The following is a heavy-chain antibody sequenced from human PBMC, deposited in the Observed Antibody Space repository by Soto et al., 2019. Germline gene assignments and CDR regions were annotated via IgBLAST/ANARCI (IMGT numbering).Heavy chain of an antibody. Sequence: PSETLSLTCAVYGGSFSGYYWSWIRQPPGKGLEWIGEINHSGSTNYNPSLKSRVTISVDTSKNQFSLKLSSVTAADTAVYYCARDRTYYYGSGTDEYYYYYYGMDVWGQGTTVTVSS. V-gene: IGHV4-34*01. CDR2: INHSGST. D-gene: IGHD3-10*01. CDR3: ARDRTYYYGSGTDEYYYYYYGMDV. J-gene: IGHJ6*02. CDR1: GGSFSGYY.